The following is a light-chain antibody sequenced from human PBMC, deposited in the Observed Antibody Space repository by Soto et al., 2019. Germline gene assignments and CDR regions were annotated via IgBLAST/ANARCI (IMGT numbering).Light chain of an antibody. Sequence: QSALTQPASVSGSPGQSITISCTGTRSDVWGYNLVSWYQQHPGRAPKLMIYEDNKRPSGVPNRFSASKSGNTASLTISGLQAEDEADYHCCSYAGSTIHVVFGGGTKLTVL. CDR3: CSYAGSTIHVV. CDR2: EDN. V-gene: IGLV2-23*01. J-gene: IGLJ2*01. CDR1: RSDVWGYNL.